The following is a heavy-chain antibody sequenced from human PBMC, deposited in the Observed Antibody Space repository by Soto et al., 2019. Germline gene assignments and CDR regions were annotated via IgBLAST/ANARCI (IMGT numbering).Heavy chain of an antibody. CDR1: GFSFSVYG. CDR3: AAWAEGATEVH. Sequence: SLRLSCATSGFSFSVYGMHWVRQAPGKGLEWVAVIWYDASKQFYAASVEGRFTISRDNSKAILYLQMNSLRAEDTAVYYCAAWAEGATEVHWGQGTLVTVSS. V-gene: IGHV3-33*01. D-gene: IGHD2-15*01. CDR2: IWYDASKQ. J-gene: IGHJ4*02.